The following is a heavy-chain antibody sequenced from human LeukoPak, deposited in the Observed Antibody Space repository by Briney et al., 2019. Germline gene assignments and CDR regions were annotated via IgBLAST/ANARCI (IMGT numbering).Heavy chain of an antibody. CDR3: ARDQLSESYYPWLWFGA. CDR2: IFSDGST. D-gene: IGHD1-26*01. CDR1: GFAVSTDY. Sequence: PGGSLRLSCAASGFAVSTDYLSWVRQAPGKGLEWVSVIFSDGSTYYTDSVKGRFTISRDNSKNTLYLQMNSLRPEDKAVYYYARDQLSESYYPWLWFGAWGQGTLVTV. J-gene: IGHJ5*02. V-gene: IGHV3-66*02.